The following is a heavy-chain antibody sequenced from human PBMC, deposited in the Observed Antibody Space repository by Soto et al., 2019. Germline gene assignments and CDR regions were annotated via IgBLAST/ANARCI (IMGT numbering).Heavy chain of an antibody. CDR2: ISSSGSTI. CDR1: GFTFSSYA. V-gene: IGHV3-48*03. D-gene: IGHD4-17*01. CDR3: ASRPFGDYEDY. J-gene: IGHJ4*02. Sequence: EVQLLESGGGLVQPGGSLRLSCAASGFTFSSYAMSWVRQAPGKGLEWVSYISSSGSTIYYADSVKGRFTISRDNAKNSLYLQMNSLRAEDTAVYYCASRPFGDYEDYWGQGTLVTVSS.